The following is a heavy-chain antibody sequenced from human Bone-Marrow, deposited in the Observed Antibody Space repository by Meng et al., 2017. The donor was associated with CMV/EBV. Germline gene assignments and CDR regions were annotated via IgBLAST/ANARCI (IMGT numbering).Heavy chain of an antibody. V-gene: IGHV3-7*01. D-gene: IGHD1-1*01. Sequence: GESLKISCAASGFTFNTYWMTWVRQAPGKGLEWVATLNQDGSQKYYVDSVKGRFTVSRDNAKNSLYLQMNSLRAEDTAVYYCARNGQKTGTPSNYWGQGTLVTVSS. CDR1: GFTFNTYW. CDR2: LNQDGSQK. CDR3: ARNGQKTGTPSNY. J-gene: IGHJ4*02.